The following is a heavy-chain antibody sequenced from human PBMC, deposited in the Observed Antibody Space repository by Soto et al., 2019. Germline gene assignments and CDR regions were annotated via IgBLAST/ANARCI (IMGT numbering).Heavy chain of an antibody. D-gene: IGHD3-10*01. CDR2: ISAYNGNT. CDR3: AGDSDGSGSYNAFDI. V-gene: IGHV1-18*01. CDR1: GYTFTSYG. J-gene: IGHJ3*02. Sequence: QVQLEQSGAELKKPGASVKVSCKASGYTFTSYGISWERQAPGQGLDWMGWISAYNGNTNYAQNLLGRVTMTTDTSTSTAYMELRSLRSDDTAVYYCAGDSDGSGSYNAFDIWGQGTMVTVSS.